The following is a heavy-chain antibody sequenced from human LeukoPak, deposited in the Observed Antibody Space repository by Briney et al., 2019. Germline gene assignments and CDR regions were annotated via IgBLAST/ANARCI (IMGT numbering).Heavy chain of an antibody. CDR3: AKGGELVRGYYYYMDV. Sequence: GGSLGLSCAASGFTFSSYAMSWVRQAPGKGLEWVSAISGSGGSTYYADSVKGRFTISRDNSKNTLYLQMNSLRAEDTAVYYCAKGGELVRGYYYYMDVWRKGTTVTVSS. D-gene: IGHD6-6*01. J-gene: IGHJ6*03. CDR2: ISGSGGST. V-gene: IGHV3-23*01. CDR1: GFTFSSYA.